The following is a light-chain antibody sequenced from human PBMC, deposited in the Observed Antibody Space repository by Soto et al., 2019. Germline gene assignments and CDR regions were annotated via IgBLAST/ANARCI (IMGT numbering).Light chain of an antibody. CDR3: HHYGSSLWT. V-gene: IGKV3-20*01. CDR2: GAS. J-gene: IGKJ1*01. CDR1: QSVSSSY. Sequence: EIVLTQSPGTLSLSSGERATLSCRASQSVSSSYLAWYQQKPGQAPRLLIYGASSRATGIPDRFSGSGSGTDFTLTISGLEPDDCAVYYCHHYGSSLWTFGQGTKVEIK.